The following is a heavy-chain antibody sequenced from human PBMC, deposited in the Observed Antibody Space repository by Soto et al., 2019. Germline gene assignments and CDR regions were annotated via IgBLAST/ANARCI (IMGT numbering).Heavy chain of an antibody. CDR1: GFSLSTSGVG. V-gene: IGHV2-5*02. J-gene: IGHJ4*02. Sequence: QITLKESGPTLVKPTQTLTLTCTFSGFSLSTSGVGVGWIRQPPGKALEWLALIYWDDEKRYRPSLKSRLTITKDTSKSQVVLTMTNMDPVDTATYYCAHRRTFGGVIVKPAFDYWGQGTLVTVSS. CDR3: AHRRTFGGVIVKPAFDY. CDR2: IYWDDEK. D-gene: IGHD3-16*02.